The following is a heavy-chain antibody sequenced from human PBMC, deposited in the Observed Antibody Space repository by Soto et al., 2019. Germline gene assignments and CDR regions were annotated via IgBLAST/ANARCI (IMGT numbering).Heavy chain of an antibody. J-gene: IGHJ6*02. CDR3: GRASLWFGDYYYNMDI. V-gene: IGHV4-31*03. D-gene: IGHD3-10*01. CDR2: ISYSGKT. Sequence: VHRQGPGQGRWNPPQTWSLTAIVLVASITIAEYYWTGIRRNPGRGLGGIGYISYSGKTYYNPSLKSRISISVDTSKNQFSLEMTSVTAADTAVYYCGRASLWFGDYYYNMDIWGQGTTVTVSS. CDR1: VASITIAEYY.